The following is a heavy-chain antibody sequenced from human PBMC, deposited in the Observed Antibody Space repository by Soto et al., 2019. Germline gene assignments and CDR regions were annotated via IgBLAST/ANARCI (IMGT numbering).Heavy chain of an antibody. CDR2: ISYDGSNK. D-gene: IGHD4-17*01. CDR3: ARAPVTVTTLYYFDS. Sequence: QVQLVESGGGVVQPGRSLRLSCAASGFTFSSYAMHWVRQAPGKGLEWVAVISYDGSNKYYADSVKGRFTISRDNSKNTLHLQMNSPRAEDTAVYYCARAPVTVTTLYYFDSWGQGTLVTVSS. CDR1: GFTFSSYA. J-gene: IGHJ4*02. V-gene: IGHV3-30-3*01.